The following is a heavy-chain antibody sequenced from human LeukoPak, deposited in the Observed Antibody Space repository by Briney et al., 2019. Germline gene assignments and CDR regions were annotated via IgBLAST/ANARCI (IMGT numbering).Heavy chain of an antibody. J-gene: IGHJ4*02. CDR3: ARDRGYYYDSSGYYPDY. Sequence: GGSLRLSCAASGFTFSSYGMHWVRQAPGKGLEWVAVIWYDGSNKYYADSVKGRFTISRDSSKNTLYLQMNSLRAEDTAVYYCARDRGYYYDSSGYYPDYWGQGTLVTVSS. D-gene: IGHD3-22*01. CDR2: IWYDGSNK. CDR1: GFTFSSYG. V-gene: IGHV3-33*01.